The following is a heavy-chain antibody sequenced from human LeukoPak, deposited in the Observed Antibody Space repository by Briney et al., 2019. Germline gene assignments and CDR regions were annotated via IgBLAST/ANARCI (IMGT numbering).Heavy chain of an antibody. CDR2: INPSGGST. V-gene: IGHV1-46*01. CDR3: ARSWVVAPPSSGMDV. J-gene: IGHJ6*02. Sequence: ASVKVSCKASGYTFTSYYMHWVRQAPGQGLEWMGIINPSGGSTSYAQKFQGRVTMTRDTSTSTVYMELSSLRSEYTAVYYCARSWVVAPPSSGMDVWGQGTTVTVSS. D-gene: IGHD2-15*01. CDR1: GYTFTSYY.